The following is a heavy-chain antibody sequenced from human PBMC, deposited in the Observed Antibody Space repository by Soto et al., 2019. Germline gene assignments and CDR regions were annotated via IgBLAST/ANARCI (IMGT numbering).Heavy chain of an antibody. CDR1: GGTFSSYA. CDR3: ARGGDSSGYYYSNYYYYGMDV. J-gene: IGHJ6*02. CDR2: IIPIFGTA. D-gene: IGHD3-22*01. Sequence: QVQLVQSGAEVKKPGSSVKVSCKASGGTFSSYAISWVRQAPGQGLEWMGGIIPIFGTANYAQKFQGRVTITADESTRTAYMELSSLRSEDTAVYYCARGGDSSGYYYSNYYYYGMDVWGQGTTVTVSS. V-gene: IGHV1-69*01.